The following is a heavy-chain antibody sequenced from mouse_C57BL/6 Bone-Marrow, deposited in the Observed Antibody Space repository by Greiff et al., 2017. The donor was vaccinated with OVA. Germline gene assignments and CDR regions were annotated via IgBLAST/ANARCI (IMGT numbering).Heavy chain of an antibody. CDR1: GYTFTGYW. Sequence: QVQLQQSGAELLKPGASVKLSCKATGYTFTGYWIEWVKQRPGHGLEWIGEILPGSGSTNYNEKFKGKATFTADTSSNTAYMQLSSLTTEDSAIYYCARRRPRQLRLLFAYWGQGTLVTVSA. V-gene: IGHV1-9*01. CDR3: ARRRPRQLRLLFAY. D-gene: IGHD3-2*02. J-gene: IGHJ3*01. CDR2: ILPGSGST.